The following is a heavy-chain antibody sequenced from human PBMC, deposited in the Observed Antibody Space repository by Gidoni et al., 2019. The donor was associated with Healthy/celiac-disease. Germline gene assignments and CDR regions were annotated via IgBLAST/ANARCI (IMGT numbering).Heavy chain of an antibody. Sequence: QVPLQQWGAGLLKPSETLSLTCAVYGGSFSGYYWGWIRQPPGKGLEWIGEINHSGSTNYNPSLKSRVTISVDTSKNQFSLKLSSVTAADTAVYYWARGGLNSGSCVDIWGQGTMVTVSS. CDR3: ARGGLNSGSCVDI. J-gene: IGHJ3*02. D-gene: IGHD1-26*01. CDR1: GGSFSGYY. CDR2: INHSGST. V-gene: IGHV4-34*01.